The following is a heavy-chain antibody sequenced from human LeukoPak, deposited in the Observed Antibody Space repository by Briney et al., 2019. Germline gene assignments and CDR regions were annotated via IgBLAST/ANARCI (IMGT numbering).Heavy chain of an antibody. CDR2: INHSGST. CDR3: ARSFDRSGYYLYHFDY. Sequence: SETLSLTCAVYGGSFSGYYWSWIRQPPGKGLEWIGEINHSGSTNYNPSLKSRVTISVDTSKNQFSLKLSSVTAADTAFYYCARSFDRSGYYLYHFDYWGQGALVTVSS. D-gene: IGHD3-22*01. J-gene: IGHJ4*02. V-gene: IGHV4-34*01. CDR1: GGSFSGYY.